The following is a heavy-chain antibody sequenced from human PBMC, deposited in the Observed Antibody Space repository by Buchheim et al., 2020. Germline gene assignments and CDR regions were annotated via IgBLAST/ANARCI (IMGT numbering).Heavy chain of an antibody. CDR3: AREFFHGSSGPRSNYFDY. Sequence: QVQLQESGPGLVTPSETLSLTCTVSGGSLSSGYWSWIRQPPGTGLEWMGYISFSGHSLYKPSFESRVTVPVDTSKNQVSPTLNAVTAADTAVYYCAREFFHGSSGPRSNYFDYWGQGIL. D-gene: IGHD3-22*01. CDR1: GGSLSSGY. CDR2: ISFSGHS. J-gene: IGHJ4*02. V-gene: IGHV4-59*01.